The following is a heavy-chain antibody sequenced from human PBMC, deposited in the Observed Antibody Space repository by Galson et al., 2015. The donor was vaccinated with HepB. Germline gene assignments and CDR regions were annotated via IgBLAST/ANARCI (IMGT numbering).Heavy chain of an antibody. J-gene: IGHJ4*02. V-gene: IGHV4-39*01. D-gene: IGHD1-26*01. CDR1: GGSISSSSYY. CDR3: ARGGGRGSYGRPLDY. Sequence: ETLSLTCTVSGGSISSSSYYWGWIRQPPGKGLEWIGSIYYSGSTYYNPSLKSRVTISVDTSKNQFSLKLSSVTAADTAVYYCARGGGRGSYGRPLDYWGQGTLVTVSS. CDR2: IYYSGST.